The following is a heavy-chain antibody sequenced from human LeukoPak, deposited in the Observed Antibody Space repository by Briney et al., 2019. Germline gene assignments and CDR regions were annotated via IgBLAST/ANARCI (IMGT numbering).Heavy chain of an antibody. D-gene: IGHD3-10*02. Sequence: GGSLNLSCPASGFTLSSYGRHWVRKAQGKGLDGVAVISYDGSNKYYADSVKGRFTISRDNSKNTLYLQMNSLRAEDTAVYYCAELGITMIGGVWGKGTTVTISS. V-gene: IGHV3-30*18. J-gene: IGHJ6*04. CDR3: AELGITMIGGV. CDR1: GFTLSSYG. CDR2: ISYDGSNK.